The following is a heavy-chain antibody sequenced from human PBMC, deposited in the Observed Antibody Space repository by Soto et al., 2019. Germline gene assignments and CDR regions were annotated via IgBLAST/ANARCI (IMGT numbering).Heavy chain of an antibody. CDR1: GGSISSYY. D-gene: IGHD6-19*01. J-gene: IGHJ3*02. CDR3: ARVVVVAGYIISGFDI. CDR2: IYNSGST. V-gene: IGHV4-59*01. Sequence: QVQLQESGPGLVKPSEPLSLTCTVSGGSISSYYWSWIRQPPGKGLGGIGYIYNSGSTNYNPSLKSRVTISVDTSKNQFSLKLSSVTAADTAVYFCARVVVVAGYIISGFDIWGQGTMVTVSS.